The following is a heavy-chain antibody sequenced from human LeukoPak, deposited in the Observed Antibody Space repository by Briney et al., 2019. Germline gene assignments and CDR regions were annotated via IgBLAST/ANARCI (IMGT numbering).Heavy chain of an antibody. CDR3: ARGGSSSCSSQHWYLDL. CDR2: INANNGDT. J-gene: IGHJ2*01. Sequence: ASVKVSCMASGYTFTGYYMYWVRQGPGQGLEWMGWINANNGDTEYARKFQGRVTMTRDTSINSAHMELKNLASDDTAVSYCARGGSSSCSSQHWYLDLWGRGTVVAVSS. V-gene: IGHV1-2*02. CDR1: GYTFTGYY. D-gene: IGHD6-13*01.